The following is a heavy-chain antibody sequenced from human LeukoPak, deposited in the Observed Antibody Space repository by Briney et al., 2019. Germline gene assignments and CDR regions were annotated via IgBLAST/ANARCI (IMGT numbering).Heavy chain of an antibody. J-gene: IGHJ4*02. CDR2: ISTGGSPI. CDR1: KFTFSTYS. V-gene: IGHV3-48*01. CDR3: AQTSGY. Sequence: GGSLRLSCAASKFTFSTYSMNWVRQAPGKGLEWVSYISTGGSPIYYADSVKGRFAISRDNAKNSLYLQMSSLRAEDTAVYYCAQTSGYWGQGTLVTVSS.